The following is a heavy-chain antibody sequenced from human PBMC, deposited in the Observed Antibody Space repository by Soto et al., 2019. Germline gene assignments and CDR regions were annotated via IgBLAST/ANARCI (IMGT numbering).Heavy chain of an antibody. D-gene: IGHD3-3*01. V-gene: IGHV1-69*13. CDR1: GSFRNYA. J-gene: IGHJ4*02. CDR2: IIVLFGTP. Sequence: ASVKVSCKASGSFRNYAISWVRQAPGQGLEWMGGIIVLFGTPNYAQKFQDRVTITADEATSTAYMEFRSLKSDDTAVYYCARDVGDPIYYDFWSAEEGYFDYWGQGTLVTVSS. CDR3: ARDVGDPIYYDFWSAEEGYFDY.